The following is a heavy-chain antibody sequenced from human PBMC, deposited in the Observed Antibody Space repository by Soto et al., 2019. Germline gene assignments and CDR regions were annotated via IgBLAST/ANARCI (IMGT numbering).Heavy chain of an antibody. CDR1: GGSISSYY. Sequence: SETLSLTCTVSGGSISSYYWSWIRQSPGKGLEWIGYMHYSGSTNYNPSLKSRVTTSVDTSRNQFSLKLSSVTAADTAVYYCARSIDSSGYYFSNCWGQGTLVTVSS. V-gene: IGHV4-59*01. D-gene: IGHD3-22*01. CDR3: ARSIDSSGYYFSNC. J-gene: IGHJ4*02. CDR2: MHYSGST.